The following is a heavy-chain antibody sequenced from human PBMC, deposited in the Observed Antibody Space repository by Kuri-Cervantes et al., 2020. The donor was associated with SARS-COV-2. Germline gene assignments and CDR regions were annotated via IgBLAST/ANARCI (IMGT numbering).Heavy chain of an antibody. CDR2: INPDGSYT. CDR3: AKDQGYDYGDYYYYGMDV. J-gene: IGHJ6*02. CDR1: GFTFSGHW. D-gene: IGHD4-17*01. V-gene: IGHV3-74*01. Sequence: GESLKISCAASGFTFSGHWIHWVRPAPGKGLVWVSRINPDGSYTNNADSVKGRFTLSRDNAKNSLYLQMNSLRAEDTAVYYCAKDQGYDYGDYYYYGMDVWGQGTTVTVSS.